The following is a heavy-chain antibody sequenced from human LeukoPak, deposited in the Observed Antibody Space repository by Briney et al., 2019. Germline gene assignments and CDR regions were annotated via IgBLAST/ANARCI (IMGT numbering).Heavy chain of an antibody. J-gene: IGHJ5*02. V-gene: IGHV4-30-4*01. D-gene: IGHD3-22*01. CDR3: ARGSSDHYYDSSGYYHH. Sequence: SETLSLTCTVSGGSISSGDYYWSWFRQPPGKGLEWIGYIYYSGSTYYNPSLKSRVTISVDTSKNQFSLKLSSVTAADTAVYYCARGSSDHYYDSSGYYHHWGQGTLVTVSS. CDR2: IYYSGST. CDR1: GGSISSGDYY.